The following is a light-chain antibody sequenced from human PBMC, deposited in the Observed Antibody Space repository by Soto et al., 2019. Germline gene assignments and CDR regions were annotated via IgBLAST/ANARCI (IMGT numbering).Light chain of an antibody. V-gene: IGLV2-14*01. CDR3: SSYTTSNTRQIV. J-gene: IGLJ1*01. Sequence: SVLTQPASVSGSPGQSITISCTGTSSDVGGYNYVSWYQQHPGKAPKFMIYDVSNRPSGVSNRFSGSKSGNTASLTISGLQAEDGADYYCSSYTTSNTRQIVFGTGTKVTVL. CDR2: DVS. CDR1: SSDVGGYNY.